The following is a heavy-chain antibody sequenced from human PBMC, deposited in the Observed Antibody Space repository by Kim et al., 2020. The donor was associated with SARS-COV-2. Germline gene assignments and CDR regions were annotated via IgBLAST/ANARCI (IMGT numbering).Heavy chain of an antibody. J-gene: IGHJ6*03. CDR2: INHSGST. CDR1: GGSFSGYY. V-gene: IGHV4-34*01. D-gene: IGHD1-26*01. CDR3: AREGGVGYYYYYYMDV. Sequence: SETLSLTCAVYGGSFSGYYWSWIRQPPGKGLEWIGEINHSGSTNYNPSLKSRVTISVDTSKNQFSLKLSSVTAADTAVYYCAREGGVGYYYYYYMDVWGKGTTVTVSS.